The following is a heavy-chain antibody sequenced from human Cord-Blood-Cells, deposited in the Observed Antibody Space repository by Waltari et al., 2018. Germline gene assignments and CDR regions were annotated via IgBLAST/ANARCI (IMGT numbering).Heavy chain of an antibody. CDR1: GFTFRSSL. J-gene: IGHJ4*02. CDR2: SSSSSSYI. CDR3: ASIAAAGHDY. D-gene: IGHD6-13*01. Sequence: EVQLVESGGGLVKTGGSLRLSCAASGFTFRSSLLNCVRLAPGKGLEWVSSSSSSSSYIDYADSVKGRFTISRDNAKNSLYLQMNSLRAEDTAVYYCASIAAAGHDYWGQGTLVTVSS. V-gene: IGHV3-21*01.